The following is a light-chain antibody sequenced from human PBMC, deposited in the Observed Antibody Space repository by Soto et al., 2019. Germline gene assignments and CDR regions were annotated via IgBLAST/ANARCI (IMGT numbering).Light chain of an antibody. CDR1: NIGSKS. J-gene: IGLJ2*01. Sequence: SYELTQPPSVSVAPGKTARITCGGNNIGSKSVHWYQQKSGQAPVLVIYYESDRPSGIPERFSGSNSGNTATLTISRVEAGDEADYYCQVWDSSSDHVVFGGGTQLTVL. CDR2: YES. V-gene: IGLV3-21*04. CDR3: QVWDSSSDHVV.